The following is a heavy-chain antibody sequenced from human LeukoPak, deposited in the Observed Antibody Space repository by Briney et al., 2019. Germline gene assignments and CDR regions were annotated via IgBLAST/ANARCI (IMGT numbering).Heavy chain of an antibody. D-gene: IGHD3-10*01. CDR3: AKDYYYGSGSYYTEFDY. J-gene: IGHJ4*02. Sequence: GGSLRLSCAASGFTFGRYAMSWVRQAPGKGLEWVSAISGSGGSTYYADSVKGRFTISRDNSKNTLYLQMNSLRAEDTAVYYCAKDYYYGSGSYYTEFDYWGQGTLVTVSS. CDR2: ISGSGGST. CDR1: GFTFGRYA. V-gene: IGHV3-23*01.